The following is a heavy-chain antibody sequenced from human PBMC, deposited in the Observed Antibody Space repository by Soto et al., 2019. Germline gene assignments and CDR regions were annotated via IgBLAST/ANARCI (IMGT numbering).Heavy chain of an antibody. CDR1: GFSLSTSGVG. Sequence: SGPTLVNPTQTLTLTCTFSGFSLSTSGVGVGWIRQPPGKALEWLALIYWDDDKRYSPSLKSRLTITKDTSKNQVVLTMTNMDPVDTATYYCAHSRDYLWFGELSSWFDPWGQGTLVTVSS. J-gene: IGHJ5*02. CDR2: IYWDDDK. CDR3: AHSRDYLWFGELSSWFDP. D-gene: IGHD3-10*01. V-gene: IGHV2-5*02.